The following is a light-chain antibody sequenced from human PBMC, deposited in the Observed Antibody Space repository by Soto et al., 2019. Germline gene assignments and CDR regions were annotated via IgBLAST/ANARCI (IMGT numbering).Light chain of an antibody. CDR3: QQRSHWPPIT. Sequence: EVVLTQAPGTLSLSPGERATLSCRASQSVSTSLAWYQQKPGQAPRLLIYGASNRATGIPDRFSGSGYGTDFTLTISALEPEDFAVYYCQQRSHWPPITFGQGTRQEIK. J-gene: IGKJ5*01. CDR2: GAS. V-gene: IGKV3-11*01. CDR1: QSVSTS.